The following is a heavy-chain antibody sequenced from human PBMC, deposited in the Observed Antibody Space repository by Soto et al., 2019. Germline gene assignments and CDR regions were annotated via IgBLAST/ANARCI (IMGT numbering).Heavy chain of an antibody. J-gene: IGHJ6*02. D-gene: IGHD2-2*01. CDR1: GGSFSGYY. V-gene: IGHV4-34*01. CDR3: VRPTFLYCSSTSCYARCLDL. CDR2: VDDSGSA. Sequence: SETLSLTCAVYGGSFSGYYWTWIRQPPGKGLEWIGEVDDSGSANYNPFLKSRGSMSVDTSKKQFSLKLNSVTAADTAVYYCVRPTFLYCSSTSCYARCLDLWGQGTMVTVSS.